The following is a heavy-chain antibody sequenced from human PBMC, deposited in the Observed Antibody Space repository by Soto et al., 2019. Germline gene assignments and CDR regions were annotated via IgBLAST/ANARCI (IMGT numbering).Heavy chain of an antibody. D-gene: IGHD4-17*01. CDR2: IYYSGST. CDR3: ARPRLHGDYGTDAFDI. CDR1: GGSISSSSYY. J-gene: IGHJ3*02. V-gene: IGHV4-39*01. Sequence: SETLSLTCTVSGGSISSSSYYWGWIRQPPGKGLEWIGSIYYSGSTYYNPSLKSRVTISVDTSKNQFSLKLSSVTAADTAVYYCARPRLHGDYGTDAFDIWGQGTMVTVSS.